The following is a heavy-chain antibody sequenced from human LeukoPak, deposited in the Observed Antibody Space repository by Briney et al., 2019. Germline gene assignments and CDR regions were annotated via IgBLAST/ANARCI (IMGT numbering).Heavy chain of an antibody. D-gene: IGHD2-21*01. CDR3: ARWVVSGIRGAFDV. J-gene: IGHJ3*01. CDR1: GGSTSSSNW. Sequence: SETLSLTCAVSGGSTSSSNWWSWVRQPPGKGLEWIGEIYHSGSTRYNPSLKSRVSISVDKSKNQFSLKLNSVTAADTAVYYCARWVVSGIRGAFDVWGQGTMVPVS. CDR2: IYHSGST. V-gene: IGHV4-4*02.